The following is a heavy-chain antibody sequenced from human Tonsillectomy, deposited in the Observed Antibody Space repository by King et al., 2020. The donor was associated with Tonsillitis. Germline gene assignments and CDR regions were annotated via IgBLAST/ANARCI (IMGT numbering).Heavy chain of an antibody. V-gene: IGHV4-39*01. J-gene: IGHJ4*02. CDR3: ARHVTIFGVVIETPYYFDY. CDR1: GGSISSSSNH. Sequence: LQLQESGPGLVKPSEILSLTCTVSGGSISSSSNHWGWIRQPPGKGLEWIGSIYYSGSTYYNPSLKSRVTISVDTSKNQFSLKLSPVTAADTAVYYCARHVTIFGVVIETPYYFDYWGQGTLVTVSS. D-gene: IGHD3-3*01. CDR2: IYYSGST.